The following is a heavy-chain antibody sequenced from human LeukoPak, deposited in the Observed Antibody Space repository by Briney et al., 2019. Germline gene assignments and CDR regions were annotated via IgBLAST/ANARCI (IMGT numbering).Heavy chain of an antibody. V-gene: IGHV3-11*04. CDR3: ARDSTYCSSTSCFDY. CDR1: GFTFSDYY. Sequence: GGSLRLSCAASGFTFSDYYMSWMRQAPGKGLEWVSYISSSGSTIYYADSVKGRFTISRDNAKNSLYLQMNSLRAEDTAVYYCARDSTYCSSTSCFDYWGQGTLVTVSS. J-gene: IGHJ4*02. CDR2: ISSSGSTI. D-gene: IGHD2-2*01.